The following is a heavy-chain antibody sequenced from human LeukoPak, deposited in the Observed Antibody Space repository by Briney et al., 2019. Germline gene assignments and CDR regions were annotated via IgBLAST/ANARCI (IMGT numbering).Heavy chain of an antibody. J-gene: IGHJ5*02. D-gene: IGHD3-10*01. Sequence: GGSLRLSCAASGFTFSSYSMNWVRQAPGKGLEWVSSISSSSSYIYYADSVKGRFTISRDNAKNSLYLQMNSLRAEGTAVYYCARARNVLLWFGEFSWGQGTLVTVSS. CDR3: ARARNVLLWFGEFS. CDR1: GFTFSSYS. V-gene: IGHV3-21*01. CDR2: ISSSSSYI.